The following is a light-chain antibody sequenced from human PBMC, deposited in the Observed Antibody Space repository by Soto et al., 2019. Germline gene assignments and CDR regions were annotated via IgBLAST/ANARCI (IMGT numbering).Light chain of an antibody. CDR1: SSDVDGYKY. CDR2: DVS. V-gene: IGLV2-14*01. Sequence: QSALTQPASVSGSPGQSITISCTGTSSDVDGYKYVSWYQQHPAKAPKLMIYDVSNRPSGVSNRFSGSKSGNTASLTISKFQTEDEADYYCSSYTSISTLFFGTVTKVTFL. J-gene: IGLJ1*01. CDR3: SSYTSISTLF.